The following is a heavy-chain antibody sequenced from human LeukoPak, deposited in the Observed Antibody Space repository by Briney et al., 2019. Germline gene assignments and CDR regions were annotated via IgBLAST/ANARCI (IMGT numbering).Heavy chain of an antibody. Sequence: GASVKVSCKASGYTYTGYYMHWVRQAPGQGLEWMGWINPNSGGTNLAQKFQGRVTMTRDTSISTAYMELSRLRSDDTAVYYCAREKRVAGSRGGFDPWGQGTLVTVSS. CDR3: AREKRVAGSRGGFDP. J-gene: IGHJ5*02. CDR2: INPNSGGT. V-gene: IGHV1-2*02. CDR1: GYTYTGYY. D-gene: IGHD6-19*01.